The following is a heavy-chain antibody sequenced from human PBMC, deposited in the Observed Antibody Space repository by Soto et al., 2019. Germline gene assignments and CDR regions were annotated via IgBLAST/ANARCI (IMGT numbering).Heavy chain of an antibody. D-gene: IGHD2-21*02. Sequence: GGSLRLSCAASGFTFSIYGMHWVRQAPGKGLEWVAVISYDGSNKYYADSVKGRFTISRDNSKNTLYLQMNSLRAEDTAVYYCAKARSRCGGAWYSYYFDHWGQGTLVTVSS. CDR2: ISYDGSNK. CDR1: GFTFSIYG. CDR3: AKARSRCGGAWYSYYFDH. V-gene: IGHV3-30*18. J-gene: IGHJ4*02.